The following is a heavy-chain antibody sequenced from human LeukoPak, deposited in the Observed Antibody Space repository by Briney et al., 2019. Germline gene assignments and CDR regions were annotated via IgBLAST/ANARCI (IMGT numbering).Heavy chain of an antibody. V-gene: IGHV3-23*01. CDR1: GFTFSSYA. Sequence: SGGSLRLSCAASGFTFSSYAMSWVRQAPGKGLEWVSAISGSGGSTYYADSVKGRFTISRDNAKNSLYLQMNSLRAEDTAVYYCAREEITMVRGVIIMAPAKIDYWGQGTLVTVSS. CDR2: ISGSGGST. CDR3: AREEITMVRGVIIMAPAKIDY. D-gene: IGHD3-10*01. J-gene: IGHJ4*02.